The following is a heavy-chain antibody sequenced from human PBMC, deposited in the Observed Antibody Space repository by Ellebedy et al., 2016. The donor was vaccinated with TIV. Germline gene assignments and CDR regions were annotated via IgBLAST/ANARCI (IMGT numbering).Heavy chain of an antibody. Sequence: MPSETLSLTCTVSGDSVSSSRYYWGWLRQPPGKGLEWIGSIFYSGTTYYNPSLKSRVSISVDTSKDQFSLKVTSVTAADTAKYYCARHGAVIRAFDYWGQGTLVTVSS. CDR1: GDSVSSSRYY. D-gene: IGHD3-10*01. CDR2: IFYSGTT. CDR3: ARHGAVIRAFDY. J-gene: IGHJ4*02. V-gene: IGHV4-39*01.